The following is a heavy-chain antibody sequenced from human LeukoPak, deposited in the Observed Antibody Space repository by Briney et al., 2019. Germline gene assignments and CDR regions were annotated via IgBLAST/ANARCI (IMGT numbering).Heavy chain of an antibody. Sequence: SETLSLTCAVYGGSFSGYYWSWIRQPPGKGLEWIGEINHSGSTNYNPSLKSRVTISVDTSKSQFSLKLGSVTAADTAVYYCARALTAMVSAFDYWGQGTLVTVSS. CDR3: ARALTAMVSAFDY. CDR1: GGSFSGYY. D-gene: IGHD5-18*01. V-gene: IGHV4-34*01. CDR2: INHSGST. J-gene: IGHJ4*02.